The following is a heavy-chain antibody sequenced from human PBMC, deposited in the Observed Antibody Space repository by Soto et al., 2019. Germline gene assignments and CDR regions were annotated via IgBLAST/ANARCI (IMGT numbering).Heavy chain of an antibody. J-gene: IGHJ6*02. Sequence: SVKVSCKASGGTFSSYAISWVRQASGQGLEWMGGIIPIFGTANYAQKFQGRVTITADESTSTAYMELSSLRSEDTAVYYCARVLMAAHYYGMDVWGQGTTVTVSS. D-gene: IGHD2-15*01. CDR3: ARVLMAAHYYGMDV. CDR2: IIPIFGTA. CDR1: GGTFSSYA. V-gene: IGHV1-69*13.